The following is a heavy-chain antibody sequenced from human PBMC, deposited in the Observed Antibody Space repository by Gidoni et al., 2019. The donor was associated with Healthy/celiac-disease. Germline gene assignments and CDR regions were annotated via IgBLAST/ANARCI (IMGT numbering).Heavy chain of an antibody. J-gene: IGHJ5*02. CDR2: ISWNSGSI. D-gene: IGHD6-6*01. Sequence: EVQLVESGGGLVQPGRSLRLSCAASGFTFDDYAMHWFRQAPGKGLGWVSGISWNSGSIGYADSVKGRFTISRDNAKNSLYLQMNSLRAEDTALYYCAKGSCWGSSDPAGVLWDWFDPWGQGTLVTVSS. CDR3: AKGSCWGSSDPAGVLWDWFDP. CDR1: GFTFDDYA. V-gene: IGHV3-9*01.